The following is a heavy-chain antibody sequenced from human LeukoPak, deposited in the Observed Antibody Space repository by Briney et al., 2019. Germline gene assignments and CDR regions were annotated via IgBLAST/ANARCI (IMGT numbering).Heavy chain of an antibody. V-gene: IGHV4-59*02. CDR2: IYRSVIT. CDR1: GGSVSAYY. D-gene: IGHD7-27*01. CDR3: ARAPSDWGATNWFDP. J-gene: IGHJ5*02. Sequence: SETLSLTCTVSGGSVSAYYWNWIRQPPGKGLEWIGFIYRSVITSYNPSLKSRVTISIDTSKNDFSLNLTSVTAADTAVYYCARAPSDWGATNWFDPWGHGTLVTVS.